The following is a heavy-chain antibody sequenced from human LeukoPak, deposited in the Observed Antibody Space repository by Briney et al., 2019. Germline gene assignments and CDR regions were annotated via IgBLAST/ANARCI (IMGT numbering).Heavy chain of an antibody. V-gene: IGHV3-30*02. D-gene: IGHD2-2*01. CDR1: GFTFSSYG. Sequence: PGGSLRLSCAASGFTFSSYGMHWVRQAPGKGLEWVAFIRYDGSNKYYADSVKGRFTISRDNSKNTLYLQMNSLRAEDTAVYYCVKGSPPYDYFDYWGQGTLVTVSS. CDR3: VKGSPPYDYFDY. CDR2: IRYDGSNK. J-gene: IGHJ4*02.